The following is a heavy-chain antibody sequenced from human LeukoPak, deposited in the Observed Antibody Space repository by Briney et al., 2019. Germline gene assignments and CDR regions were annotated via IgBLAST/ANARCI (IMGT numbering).Heavy chain of an antibody. V-gene: IGHV4-59*01. CDR2: IYYSGST. J-gene: IGHJ6*02. CDR1: VGSISSYY. Sequence: SETLSLTCTVSVGSISSYYWSWIRQPPGKGLEWIGYIYYSGSTNYSPSLKSRVTISVDTSKNQFSLKLSPVTAADTAVYYCARASPDFWSGYNHYGMDVWGQGTTVTVSS. D-gene: IGHD3-3*01. CDR3: ARASPDFWSGYNHYGMDV.